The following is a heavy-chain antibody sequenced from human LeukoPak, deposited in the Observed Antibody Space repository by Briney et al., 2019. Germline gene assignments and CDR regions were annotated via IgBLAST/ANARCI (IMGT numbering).Heavy chain of an antibody. Sequence: ASVKVSCKASGYTFTGYYMHWVRQAPGQGLEWMGWISAYNGNTNYAQKLQGRVTMTTDTSTSTAYMELRSLRSDDTAVYYCARVHKAGIAVAGTRWFDPWGQGTLVTVSS. J-gene: IGHJ5*02. V-gene: IGHV1-18*04. CDR1: GYTFTGYY. D-gene: IGHD6-19*01. CDR2: ISAYNGNT. CDR3: ARVHKAGIAVAGTRWFDP.